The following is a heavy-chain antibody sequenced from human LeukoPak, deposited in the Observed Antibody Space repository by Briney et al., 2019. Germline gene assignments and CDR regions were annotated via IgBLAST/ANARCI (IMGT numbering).Heavy chain of an antibody. J-gene: IGHJ4*02. D-gene: IGHD3-9*01. CDR1: GFTVSSNY. V-gene: IGHV3-48*03. CDR3: ARTGYYHDY. CDR2: ISSSGGTI. Sequence: PGGSLRLSCAASGFTVSSNYITWVRQAPGKGLEWVSYISSSGGTIYYADSVKGRFTISRDNAKISLYLEMNSLRADDTAVYYCARTGYYHDYWGQGTLVTVSS.